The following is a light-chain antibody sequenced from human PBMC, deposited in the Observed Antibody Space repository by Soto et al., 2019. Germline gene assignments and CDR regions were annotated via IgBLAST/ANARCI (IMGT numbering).Light chain of an antibody. J-gene: IGKJ2*01. CDR2: GAS. CDR3: QQYGSSPDT. Sequence: EIVLTQSPGTLSLSPEERATLSCRASQSVSSSYLAWYQQKPGQAPRLLIYGASSRATGIPDRFSGSGSGTDCTLTVSRLEPEDFAVYYCQQYGSSPDTFGQGTKLEIK. V-gene: IGKV3-20*01. CDR1: QSVSSSY.